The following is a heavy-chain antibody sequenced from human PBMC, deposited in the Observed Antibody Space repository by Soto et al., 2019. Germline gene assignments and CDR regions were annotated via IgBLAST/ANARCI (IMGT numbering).Heavy chain of an antibody. D-gene: IGHD4-17*01. J-gene: IGHJ4*02. Sequence: QVQLVESGGGVVQPGRSLRLSCAASGFTFSSYGMHWVRQAPGKGLEWVAVIWYDGSNKYYADSVKGRFTISRDNSKNTLYLQMNSLRAEDTAVYYCARETYGDYYCDYWGQGTLVTVSS. CDR2: IWYDGSNK. CDR1: GFTFSSYG. V-gene: IGHV3-33*01. CDR3: ARETYGDYYCDY.